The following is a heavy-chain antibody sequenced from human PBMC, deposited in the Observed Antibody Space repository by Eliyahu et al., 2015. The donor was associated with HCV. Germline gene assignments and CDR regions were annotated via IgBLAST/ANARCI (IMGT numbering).Heavy chain of an antibody. CDR3: ARGTKTIPGVDY. J-gene: IGHJ4*02. V-gene: IGHV3-13*01. Sequence: EVQLVXSGGGLIQPGGSLRLXCAASGFXFSSYDIHWVRLTTGNGLXWLSTINTAGATFYSGSVQGRFTISRENAKNSVYLQIDSLRAGDTAMYYCARGTKTIPGVDYWGQGTLVTVSS. CDR2: INTAGAT. CDR1: GFXFSSYD. D-gene: IGHD2-8*01.